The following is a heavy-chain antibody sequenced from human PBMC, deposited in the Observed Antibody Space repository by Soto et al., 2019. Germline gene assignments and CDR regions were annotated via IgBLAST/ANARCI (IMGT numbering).Heavy chain of an antibody. V-gene: IGHV1-58*02. J-gene: IGHJ6*02. CDR1: GFTFTSSA. Sequence: SVKVSCKASGFTFTSSAMQWVRQARGQRLEWIGWIVVGSGNTNYAQKFQERVTITRDMSTSTAYMELSSLRSEDTAVYYCAAAEGYYYYGMDVWGQGTTVTVSS. CDR2: IVVGSGNT. CDR3: AAAEGYYYYGMDV.